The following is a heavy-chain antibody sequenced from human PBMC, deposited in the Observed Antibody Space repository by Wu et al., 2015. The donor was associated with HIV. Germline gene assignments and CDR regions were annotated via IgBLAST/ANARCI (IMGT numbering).Heavy chain of an antibody. Sequence: QVQLVQSGAEVKKPGASVKVSCKASGYTFTGYYMHWVRQAPGQGLEWMGWINPNSGGTNYAQKFQGRVTMTRDTSISTAYMELSRLRSDDTAVYYCARGVVNGPYRSGFDPWGQGTLVTVSS. V-gene: IGHV1-2*02. CDR3: ARGVVNGPYRSGFDP. D-gene: IGHD3-3*01. CDR2: INPNSGGT. CDR1: GYTFTGYY. J-gene: IGHJ5*02.